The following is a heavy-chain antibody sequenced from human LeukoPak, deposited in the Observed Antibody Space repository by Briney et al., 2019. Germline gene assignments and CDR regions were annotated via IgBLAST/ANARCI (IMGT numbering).Heavy chain of an antibody. CDR2: ISYDGSNK. CDR1: GFTFSSYG. D-gene: IGHD3-10*01. Sequence: GRSLRLSCAASGFTFSSYGMHWVRQAPGKGLEWVAVISYDGSNKYYADSVKGRFTIFRDNSKNTLYLQMNSLRAEDTAVYYCAKDLWFGESYYFDYWGQGTLVTVSS. V-gene: IGHV3-30*18. J-gene: IGHJ4*02. CDR3: AKDLWFGESYYFDY.